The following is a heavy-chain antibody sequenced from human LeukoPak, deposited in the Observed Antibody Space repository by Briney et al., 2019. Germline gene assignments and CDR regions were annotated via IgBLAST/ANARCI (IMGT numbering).Heavy chain of an antibody. CDR2: IYYSGST. CDR3: ARATGGSYGYWGY. CDR1: GGSISGDTYY. J-gene: IGHJ1*01. D-gene: IGHD5-18*01. V-gene: IGHV4-61*01. Sequence: ASETLSLTCTVSGGSISGDTYYWGWIRQPPGKGLEWIGYIYYSGSTNYNPSLKSRVTISVDTSKNQFSLKLSSVTAADTAVYYCARATGGSYGYWGYWGQGTLVTVSS.